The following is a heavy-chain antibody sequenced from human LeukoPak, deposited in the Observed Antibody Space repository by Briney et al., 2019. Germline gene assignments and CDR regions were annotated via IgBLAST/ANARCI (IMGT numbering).Heavy chain of an antibody. D-gene: IGHD3-3*01. J-gene: IGHJ4*02. V-gene: IGHV1-8*03. CDR3: ARGRYDFWSGYYNLDAFDY. CDR2: MNPNSGNT. CDR1: GYTFSDYY. Sequence: GASVKVSCKTSGYTFSDYYIHWIRQAPGQGLEWVGWMNPNSGNTGYAQKFQGRVTITRNTSISTAYMELSSLRSEDTAVYYCARGRYDFWSGYYNLDAFDYWGQGTLVTVSS.